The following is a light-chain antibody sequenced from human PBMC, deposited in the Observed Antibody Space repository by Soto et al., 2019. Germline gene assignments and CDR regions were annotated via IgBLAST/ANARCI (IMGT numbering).Light chain of an antibody. Sequence: DIVMTQSPLSLPVTPGEPASISCRSSQSLLHSNGYNYLGWYLQKPGQSPQLLIYLGSNRASGVPDRFSGSGSGTDFTLKISRVEAEDVGVYYCMQALQTQWTFGQGTKVEIK. J-gene: IGKJ1*01. V-gene: IGKV2-28*01. CDR3: MQALQTQWT. CDR2: LGS. CDR1: QSLLHSNGYNY.